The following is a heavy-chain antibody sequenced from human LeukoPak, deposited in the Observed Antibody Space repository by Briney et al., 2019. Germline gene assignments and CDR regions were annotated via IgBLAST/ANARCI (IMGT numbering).Heavy chain of an antibody. CDR3: ARTDYDILTGARMDV. J-gene: IGHJ6*04. D-gene: IGHD3-9*01. CDR2: ISACNANT. Sequence: ASVKVSCKASGYTFTNYGITWVRQAPGQGLEWMGWISACNANTNYAQKFQGRVTMTTDTSTSTVYMELRSLRSDDTAIYYCARTDYDILTGARMDVWGKGTTVTVSS. V-gene: IGHV1-18*04. CDR1: GYTFTNYG.